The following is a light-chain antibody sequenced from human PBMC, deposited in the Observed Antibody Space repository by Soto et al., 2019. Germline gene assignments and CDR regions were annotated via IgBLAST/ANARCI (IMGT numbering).Light chain of an antibody. CDR3: SSHAGRVV. CDR2: EGT. J-gene: IGLJ2*01. Sequence: QSALTQPASVSGSPGQSITISCTGTSSDVGSYNLDSWYQQHPGKAPKLIIYEGTHRPSGVSNRFSGSKSGNTASLTVSGRQAEDEAHYYCSSHAGRVVFGGGTKLTVL. V-gene: IGLV2-23*01. CDR1: SSDVGSYNL.